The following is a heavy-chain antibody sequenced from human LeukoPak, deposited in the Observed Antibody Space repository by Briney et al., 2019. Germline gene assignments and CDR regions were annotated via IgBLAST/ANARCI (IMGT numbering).Heavy chain of an antibody. V-gene: IGHV3-23*01. CDR3: AKARPRGGLEGNYFDY. J-gene: IGHJ4*02. D-gene: IGHD2/OR15-2a*01. CDR2: ISGSGGST. Sequence: GGSLRLSCAASGFTFSSYAMSWVRQAPGKGLEWVSAISGSGGSTYYADSVKGRFTISRDNSKNTLYLQMNSLRAEDTAVYYCAKARPRGGLEGNYFDYWGQGTLVTVSS. CDR1: GFTFSSYA.